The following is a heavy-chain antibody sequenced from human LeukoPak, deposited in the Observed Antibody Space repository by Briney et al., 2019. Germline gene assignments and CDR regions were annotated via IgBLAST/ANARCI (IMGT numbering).Heavy chain of an antibody. D-gene: IGHD5-12*01. CDR3: ASGATAYFDY. J-gene: IGHJ4*02. V-gene: IGHV6-1*01. CDR2: TYYRSTWYY. CDR1: GDSVSSNSVA. Sequence: SQTLSLTCAISGDSVSSNSVAWNWVRRSPSRGLEWLGRTYYRSTWYYDYAVSVKSRITISPDTSKNQFSLQLNSVTPEDTALYYCASGATAYFDYWGQGTLVTVSS.